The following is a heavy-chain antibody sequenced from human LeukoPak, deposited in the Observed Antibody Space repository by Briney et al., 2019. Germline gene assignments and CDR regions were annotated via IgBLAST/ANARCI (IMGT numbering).Heavy chain of an antibody. Sequence: SETLSLTCTVSGGSISSSIYYWGWIRQPPGKGLSWIGSFYYSGSTYYYPSLKSRVTISVATSTNQFSLKVTSVTAADTAVYYCARASIDDYGLGSYRFSSYFFDYWGQGTLVTVSS. CDR3: ARASIDDYGLGSYRFSSYFFDY. J-gene: IGHJ4*02. D-gene: IGHD3-16*02. CDR1: GGSISSSIYY. CDR2: FYYSGST. V-gene: IGHV4-39*01.